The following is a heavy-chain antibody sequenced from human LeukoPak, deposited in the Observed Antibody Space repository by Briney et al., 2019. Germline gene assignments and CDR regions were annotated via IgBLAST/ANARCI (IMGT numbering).Heavy chain of an antibody. J-gene: IGHJ3*02. CDR3: ARTIRIAVAGTTRGRAFDI. Sequence: SETLSLTCTVSGGSISSSSYYWSWIRQPAGKGLEWIGRIYTSGSTNYNPSLKSRVTMSVDTSKNQFSLKLSSVTAADTAVYYCARTIRIAVAGTTRGRAFDIWGQGTMVTVSS. CDR2: IYTSGST. CDR1: GGSISSSSYY. V-gene: IGHV4-61*02. D-gene: IGHD6-19*01.